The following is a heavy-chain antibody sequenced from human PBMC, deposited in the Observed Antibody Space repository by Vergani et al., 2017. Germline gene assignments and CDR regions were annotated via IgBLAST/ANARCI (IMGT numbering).Heavy chain of an antibody. V-gene: IGHV5-51*03. CDR1: GYSFTSYW. J-gene: IGHJ6*03. D-gene: IGHD6-6*01. Sequence: EVQLVQSGAEVKKPGESLKISCKGSGYSFTSYWIGWVRQMPGKGLEWMGIIYPGDSDTRYSPSFQGQVTISADKSISTAYLQWSSRKAADTAVYYCARESSSSSDYYYYYYMDVWGKGTTVTVSS. CDR3: ARESSSSSDYYYYYYMDV. CDR2: IYPGDSDT.